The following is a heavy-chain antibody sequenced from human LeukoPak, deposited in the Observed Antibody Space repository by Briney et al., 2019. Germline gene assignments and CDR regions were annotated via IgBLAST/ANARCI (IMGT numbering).Heavy chain of an antibody. V-gene: IGHV3-30*18. CDR1: GFTFSSYG. CDR3: ANRDY. CDR2: ISYDGSNK. Sequence: GRSLRLSCAASGFTFSSYGMHWVRQAPGKGLEWVAVISYDGSNKYYADSVKGRFTISRDNSKNTLYLQMNSLRAEDTAVYYCANRDYWGQGTLVTVS. J-gene: IGHJ4*02.